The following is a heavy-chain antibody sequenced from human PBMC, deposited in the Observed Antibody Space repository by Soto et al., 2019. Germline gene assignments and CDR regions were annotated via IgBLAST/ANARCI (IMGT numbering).Heavy chain of an antibody. D-gene: IGHD7-27*01. J-gene: IGHJ4*02. CDR2: ISGSGSST. CDR1: GFTFSSYT. V-gene: IGHV3-23*01. Sequence: EVQLLESGGGLVEPGGSRRLSCAASGFTFSSYTMRWVRQAPGKGLEWVSTISGSGSSTYSADSVKGRFTISRDNSKNTLYLQMNSLRVEDTAIYYCAQAWGIDYWGQGTLVTVSS. CDR3: AQAWGIDY.